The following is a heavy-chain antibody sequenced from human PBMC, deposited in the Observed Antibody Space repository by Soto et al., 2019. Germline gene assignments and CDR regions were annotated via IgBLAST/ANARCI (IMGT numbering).Heavy chain of an antibody. V-gene: IGHV4-30-2*01. J-gene: IGHJ3*02. CDR2: IYHRST. D-gene: IGHD3-10*01. CDR3: ARVWGGAFDI. CDR1: GGSISSGGYS. Sequence: SETLSFTCAVSGGSISSGGYSWSWIRQPPGKGLEWIGYIYHRSTNYNPSLKSRVTISVDTSKNQFSLKLSSVTAADTAVYYCARVWGGAFDIWGQGTMVTVSS.